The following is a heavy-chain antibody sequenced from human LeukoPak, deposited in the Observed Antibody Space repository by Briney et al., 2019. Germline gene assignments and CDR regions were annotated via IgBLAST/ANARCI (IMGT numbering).Heavy chain of an antibody. CDR1: GGSFSGYY. D-gene: IGHD6-19*01. V-gene: IGHV4-34*01. CDR2: INHSGST. J-gene: IGHJ4*02. CDR3: ARVSWKVIGVAQFDN. Sequence: SETLSLTCAVYGGSFSGYYWSLIRQPPGKGLEWIGEINHSGSTNYNPSLKSRVTISVDTSKNQFSLKLSSVTAADTAVYYCARVSWKVIGVAQFDNGGKETLFTVSS.